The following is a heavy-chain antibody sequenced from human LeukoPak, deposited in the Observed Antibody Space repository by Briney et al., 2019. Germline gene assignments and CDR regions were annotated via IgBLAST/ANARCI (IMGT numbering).Heavy chain of an antibody. J-gene: IGHJ4*02. CDR3: ARARDAQFVLDY. CDR1: GGSFSGYY. D-gene: IGHD5-24*01. V-gene: IGHV4-34*01. Sequence: SETLSLTCAVYGGSFSGYYWSWIRQPPGKGLEWIGEINHSGSTNYNPSLKSRVTISVDTSKNQFSLKLSSVTAADTAVYYCARARDAQFVLDYWGQGTLVTVSS. CDR2: INHSGST.